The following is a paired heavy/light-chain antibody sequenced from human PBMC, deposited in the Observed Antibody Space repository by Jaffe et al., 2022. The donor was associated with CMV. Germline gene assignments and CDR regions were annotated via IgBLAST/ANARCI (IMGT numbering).Light chain of an antibody. CDR2: GAS. V-gene: IGKV3-20*01. CDR1: QSVSSSY. CDR3: QQYGSFPRT. Sequence: EIVLTQSPGTLSLSPGERATLSCRASQSVSSSYLAWYQQKPGQAPRLLIYGASSRATGIPDRFSGSGSGTDFTLTISRLEPEDFAVYYCQQYGSFPRTFGQGTKVEIK. J-gene: IGKJ1*01.
Heavy chain of an antibody. CDR3: ARDRVLYYDFWSGPRGSSPYYYYYGMDV. J-gene: IGHJ6*02. V-gene: IGHV1-69*01. CDR1: GGTFSSYA. D-gene: IGHD3-3*01. CDR2: IIPIFGTA. Sequence: QVQLVQSGAEVKKPGSSVKVSCKASGGTFSSYAISWVRQAPGQGLEWMGGIIPIFGTANYAQKFQGRVTITADESTSTAYMELSSLRSEDTAVYYCARDRVLYYDFWSGPRGSSPYYYYYGMDVWGQGTTVTVSS.